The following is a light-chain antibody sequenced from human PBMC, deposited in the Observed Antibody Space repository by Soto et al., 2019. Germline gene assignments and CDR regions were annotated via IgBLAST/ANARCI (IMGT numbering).Light chain of an antibody. CDR1: EGIVNY. V-gene: IGKV1-9*01. CDR3: QQLFRYPLA. CDR2: GAS. J-gene: IGKJ5*01. Sequence: IQLTQSPSSLSASVGDRVTITCRASEGIVNYLAWYQQQPRKAPKLLIYGASTLQSGVPSRFTGSGSGTDFTLTIDSLQPEDFATYHCQQLFRYPLAFGQGTRLEMK.